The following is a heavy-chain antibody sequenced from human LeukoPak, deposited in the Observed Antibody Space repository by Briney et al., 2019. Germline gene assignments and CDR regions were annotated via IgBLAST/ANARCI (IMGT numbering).Heavy chain of an antibody. CDR3: ASAITGTIGYFDY. J-gene: IGHJ4*02. CDR1: GGSISSHY. D-gene: IGHD1-20*01. CDR2: IYYSGTI. V-gene: IGHV4-59*11. Sequence: SETLSLTCTVSGGSISSHYWSWIRQTPGKGLEWIGYIYYSGTINYNPSLKSRVTISVDTSKNQFSLKLSSVTAADTAVYYCASAITGTIGYFDYWGQGTLVTVSS.